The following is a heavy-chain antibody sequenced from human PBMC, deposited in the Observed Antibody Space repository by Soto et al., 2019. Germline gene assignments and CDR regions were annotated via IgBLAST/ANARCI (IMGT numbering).Heavy chain of an antibody. CDR1: GHTLTELS. J-gene: IGHJ4*02. CDR2: FDPEDGET. V-gene: IGHV1-24*01. D-gene: IGHD3-16*02. CDR3: ATIIDYVWGSYRDYDY. Sequence: ASVKVSCKVSGHTLTELSMHWVRQAPGKGLEWMGGFDPEDGETIYAQKFQGRVTMTEDTSTDTAYMELSSLRSEDTAVYYCATIIDYVWGSYRDYDYWGQGTLVTVSS.